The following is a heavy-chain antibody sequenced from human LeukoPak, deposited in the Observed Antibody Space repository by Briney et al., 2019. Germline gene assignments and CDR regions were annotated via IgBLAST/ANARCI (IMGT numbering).Heavy chain of an antibody. V-gene: IGHV3-64*04. D-gene: IGHD4-11*01. CDR2: VSGDGGTT. CDR1: GFIFRNYA. J-gene: IGHJ6*02. Sequence: GGSLRLSCSASGFIFRNYAMHWVRQAPGKGLEYVAVVSGDGGTTFYADSVKGRFTISRDNAKNSLYLQMNSLRAEDTAVYYCAREHSNSYYYYGMDVWGQGTTVTVSS. CDR3: AREHSNSYYYYGMDV.